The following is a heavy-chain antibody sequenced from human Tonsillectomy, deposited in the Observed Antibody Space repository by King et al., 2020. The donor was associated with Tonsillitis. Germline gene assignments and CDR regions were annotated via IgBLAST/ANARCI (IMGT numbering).Heavy chain of an antibody. D-gene: IGHD1-26*01. CDR1: GFTFSSYA. CDR2: ISGSGGST. Sequence: VQLVQSGGGLVQPGGSLRLSCAASGFTFSSYAMSWVRQAPGKGLEWVSAISGSGGSTYYAVSVKGRLTIAREHSKNTLYLQMNSLRTEDTAVYYCAKGTGVGATGRRAFDIWGQGTMITVSS. CDR3: AKGTGVGATGRRAFDI. J-gene: IGHJ3*02. V-gene: IGHV3-23*04.